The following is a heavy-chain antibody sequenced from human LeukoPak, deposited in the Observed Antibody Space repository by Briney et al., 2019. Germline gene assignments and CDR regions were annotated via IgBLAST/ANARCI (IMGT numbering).Heavy chain of an antibody. Sequence: EASVKVSCKASGYTFTSYDINWVRQATGQGLEWMGWISVYNGNTNYAQKFQGRVTMTTDTSTSTAHMELRSLRSDDTAVYYCARARYYGSAVPYYFDYWGQGTLVTVSS. D-gene: IGHD3-10*01. CDR2: ISVYNGNT. CDR3: ARARYYGSAVPYYFDY. J-gene: IGHJ4*02. CDR1: GYTFTSYD. V-gene: IGHV1-18*01.